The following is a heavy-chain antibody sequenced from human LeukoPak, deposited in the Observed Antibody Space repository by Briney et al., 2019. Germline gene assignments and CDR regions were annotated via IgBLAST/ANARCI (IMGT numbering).Heavy chain of an antibody. J-gene: IGHJ4*02. D-gene: IGHD1-20*01. CDR1: GFTFSNYW. CDR3: VPLNWNPPGDFDR. Sequence: GGSLRLSCAASGFTFSNYWKNWVRQAPGKGLEWVANIKEDGSDKYYVDSVKGRFTISKDNAKNSLYLQMNSLRVEDTAVYYCVPLNWNPPGDFDRWGQGTLVTVSS. CDR2: IKEDGSDK. V-gene: IGHV3-7*01.